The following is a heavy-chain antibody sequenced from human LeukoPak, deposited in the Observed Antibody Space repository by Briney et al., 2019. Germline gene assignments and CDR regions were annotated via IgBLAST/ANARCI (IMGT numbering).Heavy chain of an antibody. CDR1: GFTFSSYA. V-gene: IGHV3-30-3*01. CDR3: AKHPIHYYYGMDV. J-gene: IGHJ6*02. CDR2: ISYDGSNK. Sequence: PGGSLRLSCAASGFTFSSYAMHWVRQAPGKGLEWVAVISYDGSNKYYADSVKGRFTISRDNSKNTLYLQMNSLRAEDTAVYYCAKHPIHYYYGMDVWGQGTTVTVSS.